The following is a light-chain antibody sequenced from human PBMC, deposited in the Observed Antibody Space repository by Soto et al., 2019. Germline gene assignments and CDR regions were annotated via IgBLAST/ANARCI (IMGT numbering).Light chain of an antibody. Sequence: EIVMTQSPATLSVSPGERATLSCRASQSVSSNLAWYQQKPGQAPRLLIYDAATRATGIPDRFSGSGSRTEFTLTISSLQSEDFAVYFCQQYDNWPPYTFGQGTKLEIK. CDR1: QSVSSN. J-gene: IGKJ2*01. V-gene: IGKV3-15*01. CDR3: QQYDNWPPYT. CDR2: DAA.